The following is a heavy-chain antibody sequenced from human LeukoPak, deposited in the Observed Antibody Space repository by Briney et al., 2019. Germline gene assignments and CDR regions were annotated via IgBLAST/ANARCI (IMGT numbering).Heavy chain of an antibody. V-gene: IGHV1-69*05. D-gene: IGHD2-2*01. Sequence: SVKVSCKASGGTFSSYATSWVRQAPGQGLEWMGGIIPIFGTANYAQKFQGRVTITTDESTSTAYMELSSLRSEDTAVYYCARGRYCSSTSCRRSFDYWGQGTLVTVSS. CDR1: GGTFSSYA. CDR2: IIPIFGTA. CDR3: ARGRYCSSTSCRRSFDY. J-gene: IGHJ4*02.